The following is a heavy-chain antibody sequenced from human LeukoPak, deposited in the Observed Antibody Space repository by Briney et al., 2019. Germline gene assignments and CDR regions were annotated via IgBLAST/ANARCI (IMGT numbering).Heavy chain of an antibody. CDR1: GGSISSSSYY. D-gene: IGHD3-10*01. V-gene: IGHV4-39*07. CDR2: IYYSGNT. Sequence: SETLSLTCTVSGGSISSSSYYWGWIRQPPGKGLEWIGSIYYSGNTYYNPSLKSRVTISVDTSKNQFSLKLSSVTAADTAVYYCARERSYGSGVFDYWGQGTLVTVSS. CDR3: ARERSYGSGVFDY. J-gene: IGHJ4*02.